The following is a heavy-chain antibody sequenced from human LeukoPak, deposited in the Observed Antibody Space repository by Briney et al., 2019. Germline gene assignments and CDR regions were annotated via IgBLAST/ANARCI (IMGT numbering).Heavy chain of an antibody. V-gene: IGHV3-30*02. Sequence: PGGSLRLSCAAAGFTFSSYAMHWVRQAPGKGLEWVAFIGYDGTTTNYADSVKGRFTISRDNSKNTLCLQMNTLRAEDTAVYYCAKALYTSGFGEVFDHWGQGTLVTVSS. J-gene: IGHJ4*02. CDR2: IGYDGTTT. CDR1: GFTFSSYA. CDR3: AKALYTSGFGEVFDH. D-gene: IGHD3-16*02.